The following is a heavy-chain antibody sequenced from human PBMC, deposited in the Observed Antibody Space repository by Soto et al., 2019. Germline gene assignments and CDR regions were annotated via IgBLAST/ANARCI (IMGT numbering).Heavy chain of an antibody. J-gene: IGHJ6*03. CDR1: GYTFTGYY. V-gene: IGHV1-2*04. CDR3: AREGGDCSSTSCHGTMDV. CDR2: INPNSGGT. Sequence: ASVKVSCKASGYTFTGYYMHWVRQAPGQGLEWMGWINPNSGGTNYAQKFQGWVTMTRDTSISKAYMELSRLRSDDTAVYYCAREGGDCSSTSCHGTMDVWGKGTTVTVSS. D-gene: IGHD2-2*01.